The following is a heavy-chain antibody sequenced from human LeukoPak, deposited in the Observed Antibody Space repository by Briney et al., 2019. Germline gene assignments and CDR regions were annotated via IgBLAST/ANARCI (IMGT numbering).Heavy chain of an antibody. Sequence: ASVKVSCKASGYTFTSYYMHWVRQAPGQGLEWMGIINPSGGSASYAQKFQGRVTMTRDMSTSTVYMELSSLRSEDTAVYYCARGATYCTNGVCYYDYWGQGTLVTVSS. V-gene: IGHV1-46*01. CDR2: INPSGGSA. CDR1: GYTFTSYY. J-gene: IGHJ4*02. CDR3: ARGATYCTNGVCYYDY. D-gene: IGHD2-8*01.